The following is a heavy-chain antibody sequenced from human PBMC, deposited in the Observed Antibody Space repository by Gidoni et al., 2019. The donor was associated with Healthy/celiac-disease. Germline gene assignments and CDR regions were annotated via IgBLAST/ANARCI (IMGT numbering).Heavy chain of an antibody. CDR2: IYTSGST. V-gene: IGHV4-61*02. CDR1: GGSISSGSYY. D-gene: IGHD2-21*02. J-gene: IGHJ4*02. CDR3: ARGHCGGDCYSEILDY. Sequence: QVKLQESGPGLVKPSQTLSLTCTVSGGSISSGSYYWSWIRQPAGKGLEWIGRIYTSGSTNYNPSLKSRVTISVDTSKNQFSLKLSSVTAADTAVYYCARGHCGGDCYSEILDYWGQGTLVTVSS.